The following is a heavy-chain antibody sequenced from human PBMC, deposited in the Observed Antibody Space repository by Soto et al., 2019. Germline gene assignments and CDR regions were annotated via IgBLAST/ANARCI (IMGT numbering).Heavy chain of an antibody. V-gene: IGHV3-23*01. D-gene: IGHD3-10*01. J-gene: IGHJ4*02. Sequence: GGSLRLSCAASGFTFSSYAMSWVRQAPGKGLEWVSAISGSGGSTYYADSVKGRFTISRDNSKNTLYLQMNSLRAEDTAVYYCAKEGRSGSFGEANTAGYWGQGTLVTVSS. CDR2: ISGSGGST. CDR1: GFTFSSYA. CDR3: AKEGRSGSFGEANTAGY.